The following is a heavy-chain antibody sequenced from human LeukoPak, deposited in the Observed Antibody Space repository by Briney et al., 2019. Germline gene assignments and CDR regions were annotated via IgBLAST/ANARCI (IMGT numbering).Heavy chain of an antibody. CDR2: ISSSSSYI. Sequence: GGFLRLSCAASEFTFSSYSMSWVRQAPGKGLDWVSSISSSSSYIYYADSLKGRFTISRDNAKNSLYLQMNSLRAEDTAVYYCARGNSCSGGSCSYYFDYWGQGTLVTVSS. CDR3: ARGNSCSGGSCSYYFDY. V-gene: IGHV3-21*01. D-gene: IGHD2-15*01. J-gene: IGHJ4*02. CDR1: EFTFSSYS.